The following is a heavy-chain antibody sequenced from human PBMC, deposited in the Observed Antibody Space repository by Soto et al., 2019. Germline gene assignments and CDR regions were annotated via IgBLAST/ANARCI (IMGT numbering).Heavy chain of an antibody. CDR3: ARPRLGYCSSTSCLDAFDI. CDR2: IYYSGST. Sequence: QVQLQESGPGLVKPSQTLSLTCTVSGGSISSGGYYWSWIRQHPGKGLEWIGYIYYSGSTYYNPSLKSRVTISVDTSKNPFSLKLSSVTAADTAVYYCARPRLGYCSSTSCLDAFDIWGQGTMVTVSS. CDR1: GGSISSGGYY. D-gene: IGHD2-2*01. V-gene: IGHV4-31*03. J-gene: IGHJ3*02.